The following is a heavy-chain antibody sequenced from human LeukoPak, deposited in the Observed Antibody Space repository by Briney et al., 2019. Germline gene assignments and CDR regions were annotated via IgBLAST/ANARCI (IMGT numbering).Heavy chain of an antibody. CDR1: GGSISTYY. V-gene: IGHV4-59*01. J-gene: IGHJ3*02. CDR3: ARNGGSYTFDI. D-gene: IGHD1-26*01. Sequence: SETLSLTCSVSGGSISTYYWSWIRQPPGKGLEYIGYIYYTGGTNYNASLKSRVTISVDTSKNQFSLKLSSVTAADTAVYYCARNGGSYTFDIWGQGTMVTVSS. CDR2: IYYTGGT.